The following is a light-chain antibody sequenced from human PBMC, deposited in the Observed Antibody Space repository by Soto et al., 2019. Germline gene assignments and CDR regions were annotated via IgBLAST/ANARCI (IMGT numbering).Light chain of an antibody. J-gene: IGKJ1*01. V-gene: IGKV3-11*01. CDR1: QSVSSY. CDR3: QQRSNSWT. Sequence: EIVLTQSPATLSLSPGERATLSCRASQSVSSYLAWYQQKPGQAPRLLIYDASNGASGIPARFSGSGSGTDFTLTISSLEPEDFAVYYCQQRSNSWTFGQGTKVDIK. CDR2: DAS.